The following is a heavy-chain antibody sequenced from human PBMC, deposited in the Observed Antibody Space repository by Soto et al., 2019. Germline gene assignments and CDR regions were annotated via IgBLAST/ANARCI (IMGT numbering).Heavy chain of an antibody. D-gene: IGHD6-19*01. V-gene: IGHV1-46*01. Sequence: ASVKVSCKASGYTFTSYYMHWVRQAPGQGLEWMGIINPSGGSTSYAQKFQGRVTMTRDTSTSTVYRELSSLSSEDTAVYYCARDSSKGQWLSPMAKLKGDFDYWGQGTLAIV. CDR2: INPSGGST. CDR3: ARDSSKGQWLSPMAKLKGDFDY. J-gene: IGHJ4*02. CDR1: GYTFTSYY.